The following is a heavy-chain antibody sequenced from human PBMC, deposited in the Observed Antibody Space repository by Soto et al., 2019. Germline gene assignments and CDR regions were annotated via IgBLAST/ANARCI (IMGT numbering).Heavy chain of an antibody. J-gene: IGHJ3*02. Sequence: SETLSLTCTVSGGSISSGGYYWSWIRQHPGKGLEWIGYIYYSGSTYYNPSLKSRVTISVDTSKNQFSLKLSSVTAADTAVYYCARGYYYDSSGYCYGDAFDIWGQGTMVTVSS. CDR3: ARGYYYDSSGYCYGDAFDI. D-gene: IGHD3-22*01. CDR1: GGSISSGGYY. V-gene: IGHV4-31*03. CDR2: IYYSGST.